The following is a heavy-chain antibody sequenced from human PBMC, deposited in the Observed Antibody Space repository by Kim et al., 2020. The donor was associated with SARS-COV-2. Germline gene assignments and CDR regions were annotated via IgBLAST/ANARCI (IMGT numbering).Heavy chain of an antibody. V-gene: IGHV1-69*13. Sequence: SVKVSCKASGGTFSSYAISWVRQAPGQGLEWMGGIIPIFGTANYAQKFQGRVTITADESTSTAYMELSSLRSEDTAVYYCARDRGVPDYVWGSYRHFGMDVWGQGTTVTVSS. CDR1: GGTFSSYA. J-gene: IGHJ6*02. CDR2: IIPIFGTA. CDR3: ARDRGVPDYVWGSYRHFGMDV. D-gene: IGHD3-16*02.